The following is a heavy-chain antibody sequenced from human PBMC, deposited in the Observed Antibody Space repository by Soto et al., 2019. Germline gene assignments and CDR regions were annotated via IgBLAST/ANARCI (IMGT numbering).Heavy chain of an antibody. Sequence: QVQLVQSGAEVKKTGASGKVSCRASGYTLTNYGISSVRQAPGQGLFWKGWISGHNGNTLHAQKVQGGLTLTIDTSKNTAYMELMSLKIDDTAMDYGVGDWHLSPWGQGTLVTVSS. CDR1: GYTLTNYG. CDR3: VGDWHLSP. J-gene: IGHJ5*02. CDR2: ISGHNGNT. V-gene: IGHV1-18*01.